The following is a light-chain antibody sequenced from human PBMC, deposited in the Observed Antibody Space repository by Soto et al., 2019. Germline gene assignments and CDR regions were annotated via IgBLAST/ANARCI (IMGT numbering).Light chain of an antibody. Sequence: EIVLTEYRASLCLSPRGRATLSGRVCQSVSSNLAWYQQKPGQAPRLLIYGASTRATGIPARFSGSGSGTEFTLTISSLQSEDFAVYYCQQYNNWPTWTLGQGTKVDI. V-gene: IGKV3-15*01. CDR3: QQYNNWPTWT. CDR2: GAS. CDR1: QSVSSN. J-gene: IGKJ1*01.